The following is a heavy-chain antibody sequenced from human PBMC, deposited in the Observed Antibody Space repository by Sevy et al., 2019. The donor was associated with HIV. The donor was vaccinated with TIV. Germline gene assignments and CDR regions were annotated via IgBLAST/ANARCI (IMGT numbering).Heavy chain of an antibody. CDR3: ARDRGEVLSSAFDY. V-gene: IGHV3-30*03. J-gene: IGHJ4*02. Sequence: GGSLRLSCAASGFSFSDYRMHWVHQAPGKGLEWVAVISYDGRNNKYNADSVKGRFTISRDNSKNTLYLQMNSLRAEETAIYYCARDRGEVLSSAFDYWGQGTLVTVSS. D-gene: IGHD3-16*01. CDR2: ISYDGRNNK. CDR1: GFSFSDYR.